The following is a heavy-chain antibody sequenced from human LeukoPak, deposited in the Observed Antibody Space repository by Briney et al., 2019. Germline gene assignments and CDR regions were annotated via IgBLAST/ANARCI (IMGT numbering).Heavy chain of an antibody. J-gene: IGHJ4*02. CDR1: GFTLSNYA. CDR3: AKDQKWGPADYYFDS. D-gene: IGHD2-2*01. CDR2: ISTDGKDK. Sequence: GGSLRLSCAASGFTLSNYAMHWVRQAPGKGLEWVTVISTDGKDKEYADSVKGRFAISRDNSKNTLDLQMNSLRAEDTAVYYCAKDQKWGPADYYFDSWGQGTLVTVSS. V-gene: IGHV3-30*18.